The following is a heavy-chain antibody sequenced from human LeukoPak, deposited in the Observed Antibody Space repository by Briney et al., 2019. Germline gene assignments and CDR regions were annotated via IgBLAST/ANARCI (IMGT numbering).Heavy chain of an antibody. Sequence: PGGSLRLSCAVSGFTSGFTFSSRWLHWLRQAPGKGLMWVSLVKNDGSTNYADSVKGRFTVSRDNAKNTLYLQMDNLRVEETALYFCHPLGYTTNWGQGTLVTDSS. CDR3: HPLGYTTN. V-gene: IGHV3-74*01. CDR2: VKNDGST. J-gene: IGHJ4*02. CDR1: GFTSGFTFSSRW. D-gene: IGHD6-13*01.